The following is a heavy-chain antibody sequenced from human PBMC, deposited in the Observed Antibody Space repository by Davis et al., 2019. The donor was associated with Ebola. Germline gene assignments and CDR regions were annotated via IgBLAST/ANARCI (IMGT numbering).Heavy chain of an antibody. CDR2: INHSGST. Sequence: SETLSLTCAVYGGSFSGYYWSWIRQPPGKGLEWIGEINHSGSTNYNPSLKSRVTISVDTSKNQFSLKLSSVTAADTGVYYCARADDAFDYWGQGTLVTVSS. D-gene: IGHD3-16*01. V-gene: IGHV4-34*01. J-gene: IGHJ4*02. CDR3: ARADDAFDY. CDR1: GGSFSGYY.